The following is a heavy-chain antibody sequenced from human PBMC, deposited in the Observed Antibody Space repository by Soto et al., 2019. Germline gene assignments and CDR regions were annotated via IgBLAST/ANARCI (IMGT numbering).Heavy chain of an antibody. CDR2: ISATGGST. Sequence: GGSLRLSCAASGFTFNNYAMNWVRQAPGKGHEWVATISATGGSTYYADSVKGRFTISRDNSKNTLYLQMNGLRVGDTAVYYCAKDRLAGNFDYWGQGTQVTVSS. CDR1: GFTFNNYA. CDR3: AKDRLAGNFDY. V-gene: IGHV3-23*01. J-gene: IGHJ4*02.